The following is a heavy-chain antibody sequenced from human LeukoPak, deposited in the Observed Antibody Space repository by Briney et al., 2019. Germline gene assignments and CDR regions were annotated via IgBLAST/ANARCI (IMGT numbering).Heavy chain of an antibody. V-gene: IGHV1-18*01. CDR2: INTYNGNT. CDR3: ARDKYCSSTSCYTGFDY. Sequence: ASVTVSLKGSGYTFTSYGFSWMRQPPAQGLEWVGWINTYNGNTNYAQKLQGRVTTTTDTTTRTAYMELRSLRSDDTAVYYCARDKYCSSTSCYTGFDYWGQGTLVTVSS. D-gene: IGHD2-2*02. CDR1: GYTFTSYG. J-gene: IGHJ4*02.